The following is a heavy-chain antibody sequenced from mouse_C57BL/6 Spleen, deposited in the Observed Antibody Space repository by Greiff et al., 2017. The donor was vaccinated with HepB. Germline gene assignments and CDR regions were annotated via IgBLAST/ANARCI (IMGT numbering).Heavy chain of an antibody. Sequence: EVKLVESGGGLVQPGGSLKLSCAASGFTFSDYYMYWVRQTPEKRLEWVAYISNGGGSTYYPDTVKGRFTISRDNAKNPLYLQMSRLKSEDTAMYYCARHNITTGDFDVWGPGTTVTVSS. CDR3: ARHNITTGDFDV. CDR1: GFTFSDYY. J-gene: IGHJ1*01. D-gene: IGHD1-2*01. CDR2: ISNGGGST. V-gene: IGHV5-12*01.